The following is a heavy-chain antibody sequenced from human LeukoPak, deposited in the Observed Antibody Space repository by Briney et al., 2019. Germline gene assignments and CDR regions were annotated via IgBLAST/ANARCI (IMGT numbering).Heavy chain of an antibody. V-gene: IGHV4-59*12. CDR1: GGSISSYY. CDR2: IYYSGST. J-gene: IGHJ2*01. CDR3: ARELKTTVTNWYFDL. Sequence: PSETLSLTCTVSGGSISSYYWSWIRQPPGKGLEWIGYIYYSGSTNYNPSLKSRVTISVDTSKNQFSLKLSSVTAADTAVYYCARELKTTVTNWYFDLWGRGTLVTVSS. D-gene: IGHD4-17*01.